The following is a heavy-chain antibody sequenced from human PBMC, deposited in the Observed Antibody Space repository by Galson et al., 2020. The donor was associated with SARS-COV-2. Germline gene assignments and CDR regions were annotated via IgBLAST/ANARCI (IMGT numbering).Heavy chain of an antibody. V-gene: IGHV3-33*01. CDR3: AREVYYYDSSGYYYFPYYYYYYGMDV. CDR2: IWYDGSNK. Sequence: GGSLRLSCAASGFTFSSYGMHWVRQAPGKGLEWVAVIWYDGSNKYYADSVKGRFTISRDNSKNTLYLQMNSLRAEDTAVYYCAREVYYYDSSGYYYFPYYYYYYGMDVWGQGTTVTVSS. CDR1: GFTFSSYG. D-gene: IGHD3-22*01. J-gene: IGHJ6*02.